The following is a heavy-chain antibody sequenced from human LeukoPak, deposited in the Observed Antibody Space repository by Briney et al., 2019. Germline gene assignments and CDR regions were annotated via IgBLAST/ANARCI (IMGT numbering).Heavy chain of an antibody. J-gene: IGHJ4*02. CDR1: GFTFSSYS. Sequence: PGGSLRLSCAASGFTFSSYSMNWVRQAPGKGLEWVSSISSSSSYIYYADSVKGRFTISRDNAKNSLYLQMNSLRAEDTAVYYCAGIVGVRTVRYFDYWGQGTLVTVSS. V-gene: IGHV3-21*01. D-gene: IGHD1-26*01. CDR3: AGIVGVRTVRYFDY. CDR2: ISSSSSYI.